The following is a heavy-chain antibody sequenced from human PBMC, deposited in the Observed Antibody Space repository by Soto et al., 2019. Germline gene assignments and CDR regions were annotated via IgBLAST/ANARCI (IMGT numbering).Heavy chain of an antibody. J-gene: IGHJ4*02. CDR3: ARDRADEPGRFDY. CDR1: GGSISSGGYY. CDR2: IYYSGST. D-gene: IGHD1-1*01. Sequence: SETLSLTCTVSGGSISSGGYYWSWIRQHPGKGLEWIGYIYYSGSTYYNPSLKSRVTISVDTSKNQFSLKLSSVTAADTAVYYCARDRADEPGRFDYWGQGTLVTVSS. V-gene: IGHV4-31*03.